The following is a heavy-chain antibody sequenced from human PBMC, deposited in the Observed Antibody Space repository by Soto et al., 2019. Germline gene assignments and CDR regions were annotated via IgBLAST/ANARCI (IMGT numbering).Heavy chain of an antibody. CDR3: ARAARVAVAGTYYYYYMDV. Sequence: SGGSLRLSCAASGFTFDDYGMSWVRQAPGKGLEWVSGINWNGGSTGYADSVKGRFTISRDNAKNSLYLQMNSLRAEDTALYHCARAARVAVAGTYYYYYMDVWGKGTTVTVSS. CDR2: INWNGGST. V-gene: IGHV3-20*01. CDR1: GFTFDDYG. J-gene: IGHJ6*03. D-gene: IGHD6-19*01.